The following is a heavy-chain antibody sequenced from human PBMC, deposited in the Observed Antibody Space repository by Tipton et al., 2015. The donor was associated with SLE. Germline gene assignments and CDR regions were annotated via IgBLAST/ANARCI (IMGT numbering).Heavy chain of an antibody. Sequence: TLSLTCTVSGGSISSYYWSWIRQPPGKGLEWIGEINHSGSTNYNPSLKSRVTISVDTSKNQFSLKLSSVTAADTAVYYCARGRGIQLWRSWFDPWGQGTLVTVSS. CDR3: ARGRGIQLWRSWFDP. D-gene: IGHD5-18*01. V-gene: IGHV4-34*01. CDR2: INHSGST. J-gene: IGHJ5*02. CDR1: GGSISSYY.